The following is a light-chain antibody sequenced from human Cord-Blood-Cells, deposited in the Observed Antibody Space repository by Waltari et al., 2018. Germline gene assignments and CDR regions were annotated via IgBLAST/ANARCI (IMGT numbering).Light chain of an antibody. Sequence: EIVLTQSPATLSLSPGERATLSCRASQSVSSYLAWYQQKPGQAPRLLIYDASNRATDIPARFSGSGSGTDFTLTISSLEPEDFAVYYCQQRSKSLTFGGGTKVEIK. CDR2: DAS. V-gene: IGKV3-11*01. CDR3: QQRSKSLT. CDR1: QSVSSY. J-gene: IGKJ4*01.